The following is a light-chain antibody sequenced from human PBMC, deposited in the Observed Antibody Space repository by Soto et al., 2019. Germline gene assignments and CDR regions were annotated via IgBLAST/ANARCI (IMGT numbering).Light chain of an antibody. CDR3: QQYYSTPLT. Sequence: DIVMTQSPDSLAVSLGERATINCKSSQSVLYSPNNKNYLAWYQQKPGQPPNLLIYWASTRQSGVPDRFSGSGSGTDFTLTISSLQAEDVAVYYCQQYYSTPLTFGGGTKVEIK. CDR1: QSVLYSPNNKNY. CDR2: WAS. J-gene: IGKJ4*01. V-gene: IGKV4-1*01.